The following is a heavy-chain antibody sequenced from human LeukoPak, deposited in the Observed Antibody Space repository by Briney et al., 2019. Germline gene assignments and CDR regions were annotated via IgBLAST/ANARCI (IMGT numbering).Heavy chain of an antibody. CDR1: GFTFSIYG. CDR3: ARASGSYDY. V-gene: IGHV3-33*01. D-gene: IGHD1-26*01. Sequence: GGSLRLSCAASGFTFSIYGLHWVRQAPGKGLEWVAVIWNDGSVRYYADSVKGRFTISRDNSKNTLYLQMNNLRPEDTALDYCARASGSYDYWGQGTLVTVSS. J-gene: IGHJ4*02. CDR2: IWNDGSVR.